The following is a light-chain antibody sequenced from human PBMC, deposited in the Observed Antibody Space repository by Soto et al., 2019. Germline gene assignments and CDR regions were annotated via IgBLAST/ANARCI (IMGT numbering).Light chain of an antibody. CDR1: QGISSA. CDR3: HQFNSYLGLT. Sequence: AIQLTQSPSSLSASVGDRVTITCRASQGISSALAWYQQKPGKAPKLLIYDASSLESGVPSRFSGSGSGTDFTLTISSLQPEDFATYSCHQFNSYLGLTFGGGTKVEIK. J-gene: IGKJ4*01. CDR2: DAS. V-gene: IGKV1-13*02.